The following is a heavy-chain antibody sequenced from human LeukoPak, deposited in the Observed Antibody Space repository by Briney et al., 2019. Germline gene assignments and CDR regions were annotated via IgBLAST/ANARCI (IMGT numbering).Heavy chain of an antibody. CDR3: ARAAGSTGSTRVDY. CDR2: IKQDGSQK. J-gene: IGHJ4*02. CDR1: GFTFSSYW. D-gene: IGHD3-10*01. V-gene: IGHV3-7*04. Sequence: GGSLRLSCAASGFTFSSYWMTWLRQAPGKGLEWVASIKQDGSQKYYVDSVKGRFSISRDNAKNSLYLQLSSLRAEDTAVYYCARAAGSTGSTRVDYWGPGTLVTVSS.